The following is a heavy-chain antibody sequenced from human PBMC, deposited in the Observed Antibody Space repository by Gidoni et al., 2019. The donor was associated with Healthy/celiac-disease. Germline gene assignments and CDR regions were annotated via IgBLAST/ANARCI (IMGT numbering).Heavy chain of an antibody. CDR1: GFTFYAYG. V-gene: IGHV3-20*01. CDR2: INWNGGRT. D-gene: IGHD3-3*01. J-gene: IGHJ6*03. CDR3: AREGYDFWSGYRYYYMDV. Sequence: EVQLVESGGGVVRPGGSLRLSCAASGFTFYAYGMSWVRQAPGKGLEWVSGINWNGGRTGYAESVKGRFTISRDNAKNSLYLQMNSLRAEDTALYHCAREGYDFWSGYRYYYMDVWGKGTTVTVSS.